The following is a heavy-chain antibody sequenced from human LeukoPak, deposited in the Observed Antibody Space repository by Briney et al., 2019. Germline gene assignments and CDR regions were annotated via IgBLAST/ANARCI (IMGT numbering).Heavy chain of an antibody. D-gene: IGHD4-17*01. CDR1: GFTFSSYG. Sequence: GGSLRLSCAASGFTFSSYGMSWVRQAPGKGLEWVSAISGSGGSTYYADSVKGRFTISRDNSKNTLYLQMNSLRAEDTAVYYCAKDRDLYGDNSFDYWGQGTLVTVSS. CDR2: ISGSGGST. J-gene: IGHJ4*02. CDR3: AKDRDLYGDNSFDY. V-gene: IGHV3-23*01.